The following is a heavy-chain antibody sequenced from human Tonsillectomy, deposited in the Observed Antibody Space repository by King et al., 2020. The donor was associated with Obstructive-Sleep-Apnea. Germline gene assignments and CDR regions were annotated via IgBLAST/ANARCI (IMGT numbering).Heavy chain of an antibody. V-gene: IGHV2-5*02. CDR1: GFSLSSNGVG. D-gene: IGHD2-15*01. J-gene: IGHJ4*02. CDR3: AHRLRRVSCSGGSCYYFDF. Sequence: HITLKESGPTLVKPTQTLTLKCTFSGFSLSSNGVGVGWIRQPPGEAPEWLALLFWDGDKRYSPSLKRRLTITGDASKNQVVLIMTNVDPVDTATYYCAHRLRRVSCSGGSCYYFDFWGQGTLVTVSS. CDR2: LFWDGDK.